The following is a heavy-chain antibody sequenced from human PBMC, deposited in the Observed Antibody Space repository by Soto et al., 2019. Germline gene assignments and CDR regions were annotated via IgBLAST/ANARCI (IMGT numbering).Heavy chain of an antibody. J-gene: IGHJ3*02. D-gene: IGHD3-9*01. V-gene: IGHV5-51*01. CDR2: IYPGDSDT. CDR3: ARSEKYYDILTGYRPDAFDI. Sequence: GESLKISCKGSGYSFTSYWIGWVRQMPGKGLEWMGIIYPGDSDTRYSPSFQGQVTIPADKSISTAYLQWSSLKASDTAMYYCARSEKYYDILTGYRPDAFDIWGQGTMVTVSS. CDR1: GYSFTSYW.